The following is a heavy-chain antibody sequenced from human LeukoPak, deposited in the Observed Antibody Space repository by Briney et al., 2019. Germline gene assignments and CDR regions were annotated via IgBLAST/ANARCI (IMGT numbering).Heavy chain of an antibody. D-gene: IGHD6-25*01. CDR1: GFTFNSYA. CDR3: AKNGGSGWPAYYFDY. J-gene: IGHJ4*02. Sequence: PGGSLRLSCAASGFTFNSYAMSWVRQAPGKGLEWVSAISGSGGSTYYADSVKGRFTISRDNSKNTLYVQMNSLRAEDTAVYYCAKNGGSGWPAYYFDYWGQGTLVTVSS. V-gene: IGHV3-23*01. CDR2: ISGSGGST.